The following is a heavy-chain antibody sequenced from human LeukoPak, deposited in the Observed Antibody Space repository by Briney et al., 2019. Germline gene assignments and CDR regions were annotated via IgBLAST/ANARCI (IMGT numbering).Heavy chain of an antibody. V-gene: IGHV4-59*01. J-gene: IGHJ4*02. CDR2: IYYSGST. CDR1: GGSISSYY. D-gene: IGHD3-9*01. Sequence: SETLSLTCTVPGGSISSYYWSWIRQPPGKGLEWIGYIYYSGSTNYNPSLKSRVTISVDTSKNQFSLKLSSVTAADTAVYYCATYYDILTGSRFDYWGQGTLVTVSS. CDR3: ATYYDILTGSRFDY.